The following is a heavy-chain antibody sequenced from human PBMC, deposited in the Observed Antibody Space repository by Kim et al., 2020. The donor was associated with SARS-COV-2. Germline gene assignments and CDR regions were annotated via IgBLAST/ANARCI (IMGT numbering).Heavy chain of an antibody. D-gene: IGHD3-3*01. Sequence: YAQKFQGRVTMTEDTSTDTAYMELSSLRSEDTAVYYCATGDITIFGVSDYWGQGTLVTVSS. CDR3: ATGDITIFGVSDY. J-gene: IGHJ4*02. V-gene: IGHV1-24*01.